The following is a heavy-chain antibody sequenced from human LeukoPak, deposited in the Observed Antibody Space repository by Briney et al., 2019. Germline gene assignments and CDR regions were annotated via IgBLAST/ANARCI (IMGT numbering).Heavy chain of an antibody. V-gene: IGHV3-11*01. D-gene: IGHD3-10*01. J-gene: IGHJ6*03. CDR3: ARSGIKMVRGVIIKSPYHMDV. CDR1: RFTFSDYY. Sequence: GGSLRLSCVASRFTFSDYYMSWIRQAPGKGLEWVSYISSSGSIIHYADSVKGRFTISRDNAKNSLYLQMNSLRAEDTAVYYCARSGIKMVRGVIIKSPYHMDVWGKGTTVTVSS. CDR2: ISSSGSII.